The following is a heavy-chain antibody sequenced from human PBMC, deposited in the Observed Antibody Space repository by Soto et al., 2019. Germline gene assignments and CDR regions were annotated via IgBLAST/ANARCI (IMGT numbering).Heavy chain of an antibody. CDR2: INHSGST. Sequence: ETLSLTCAVYGGSFSGYYWSWIRQPPGKGLEWIGEINHSGSTNYNPSLKSRVTISVDTSKNQFSLKLSSVTAADTAVYYCARGESGYSSSWFEFDYWGQGTLVTVSS. J-gene: IGHJ4*02. V-gene: IGHV4-34*01. D-gene: IGHD6-13*01. CDR1: GGSFSGYY. CDR3: ARGESGYSSSWFEFDY.